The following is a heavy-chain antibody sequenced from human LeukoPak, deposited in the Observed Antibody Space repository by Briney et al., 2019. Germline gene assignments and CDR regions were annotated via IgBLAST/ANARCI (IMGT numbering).Heavy chain of an antibody. J-gene: IGHJ4*02. Sequence: GGSLRLSCAASGFTFSSYGMHWVRQAPGKGLEWVAVISSDGNNKNYVDSVKGRFTFSRDNSLDTLYLQMNSLRAEDTAIFYCAKPTTETTSYFFDYWGQGTLVTVSS. D-gene: IGHD4-17*01. CDR2: ISSDGNNK. V-gene: IGHV3-30*18. CDR3: AKPTTETTSYFFDY. CDR1: GFTFSSYG.